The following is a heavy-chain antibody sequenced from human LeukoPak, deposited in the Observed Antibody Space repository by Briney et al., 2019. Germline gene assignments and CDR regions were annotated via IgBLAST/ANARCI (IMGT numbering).Heavy chain of an antibody. V-gene: IGHV4-61*02. Sequence: SETLSLTCTVSGDSIYSGPFYWSWIRQPAGKGLEWIGRVYTSGSTIYSPSLKSRVTISIDRSKSQFSLNLTSVTAADTAVYYCARGDSGGWPWYFDLWGRGTLVTVSS. J-gene: IGHJ2*01. D-gene: IGHD3-22*01. CDR1: GDSIYSGPFY. CDR2: VYTSGST. CDR3: ARGDSGGWPWYFDL.